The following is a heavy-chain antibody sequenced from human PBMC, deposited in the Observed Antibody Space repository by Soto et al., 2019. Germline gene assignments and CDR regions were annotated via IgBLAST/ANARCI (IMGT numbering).Heavy chain of an antibody. CDR3: ARSYDSSGFYSFDF. CDR2: ISYDGSNK. J-gene: IGHJ4*02. D-gene: IGHD3-22*01. Sequence: QVQLVESGGGVVQSGRSLRLSCAASGFSFSGYAMHWVRQAPCKGLEWMAVISYDGSNKYYADSVKGRFTISRDNSKNTLYLQMNSLRAEDTAVYYCARSYDSSGFYSFDFWGQGTLVTVSS. CDR1: GFSFSGYA. V-gene: IGHV3-30-3*01.